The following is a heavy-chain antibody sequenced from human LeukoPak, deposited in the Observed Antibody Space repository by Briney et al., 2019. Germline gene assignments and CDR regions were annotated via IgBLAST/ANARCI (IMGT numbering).Heavy chain of an antibody. J-gene: IGHJ4*02. CDR2: IYYSGST. Sequence: SETLSLTCSVSGGSISSYYWSWIRQPPGKGLEWSGYIYYSGSTNYNPSLKSRVTISVDTSKNQFSLKLSSVTAADTAVYYCARGPGEYDSSPGYYFDYWGQGTLVTVSS. D-gene: IGHD3-22*01. CDR3: ARGPGEYDSSPGYYFDY. V-gene: IGHV4-59*12. CDR1: GGSISSYY.